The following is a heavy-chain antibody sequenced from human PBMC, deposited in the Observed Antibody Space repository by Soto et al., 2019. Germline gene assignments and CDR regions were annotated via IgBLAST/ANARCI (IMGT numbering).Heavy chain of an antibody. CDR2: INPNSGGT. D-gene: IGHD2-2*01. CDR3: ARDAGCSSTSCPMN. Sequence: ASVKVSCKASGYTFTGYYMHWVRQAPGQGLEWMGWINPNSGGTNYAQKFQGRVTMTRDTSISTAYMELSRLRSDDTAVYYCARDAGCSSTSCPMNWGQGXLVTVSS. CDR1: GYTFTGYY. J-gene: IGHJ4*02. V-gene: IGHV1-2*02.